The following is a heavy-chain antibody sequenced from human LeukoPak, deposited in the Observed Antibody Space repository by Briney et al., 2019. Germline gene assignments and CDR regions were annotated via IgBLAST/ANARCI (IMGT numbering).Heavy chain of an antibody. Sequence: GGSLRLSCAASGFTFDYYTMYWVRQAPGKGLEWVSLISWNGYSTSYGDSVKGRFTISRDNNKDSLYLQMNSLRTEDTALYYCARDSSGSLDYWGQGTLVTVSS. CDR1: GFTFDYYT. V-gene: IGHV3-43*01. J-gene: IGHJ4*02. D-gene: IGHD1-26*01. CDR3: ARDSSGSLDY. CDR2: ISWNGYST.